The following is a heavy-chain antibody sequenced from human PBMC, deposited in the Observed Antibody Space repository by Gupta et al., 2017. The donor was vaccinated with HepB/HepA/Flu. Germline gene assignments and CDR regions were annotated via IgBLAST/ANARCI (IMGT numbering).Heavy chain of an antibody. J-gene: IGHJ3*02. CDR1: GDSITNYH. Sequence: QMHLHHSLPGLVRPPETLSLPCTLPGDSITNYHGNWIRRPAGKGLEWVGRIYSSGSTNDNPSLKSRLTMSLDTSKIQFSLKLNAMTAADTAVYFCARDRGVTLAFDIWGQGTEVTVSS. V-gene: IGHV4-4*07. D-gene: IGHD3-3*01. CDR2: IYSSGST. CDR3: ARDRGVTLAFDI.